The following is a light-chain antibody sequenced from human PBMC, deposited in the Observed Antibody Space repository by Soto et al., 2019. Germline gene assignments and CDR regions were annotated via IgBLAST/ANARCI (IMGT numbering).Light chain of an antibody. V-gene: IGKV1-12*01. Sequence: IQMSQSPSSVSASIGERVTITCRASQGISVRLVWYQQKPGTGPQLLVYAASTLQSGAPSRFSGSGSGTDFTLTIRSLQLEDFATYDCQQGNSFPWTFGRGIKV. CDR1: QGISVR. J-gene: IGKJ1*01. CDR3: QQGNSFPWT. CDR2: AAS.